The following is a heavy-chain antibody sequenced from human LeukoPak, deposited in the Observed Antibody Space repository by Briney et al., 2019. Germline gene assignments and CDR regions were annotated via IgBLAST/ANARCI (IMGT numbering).Heavy chain of an antibody. CDR3: AREVVRGTTGFNRWFDP. D-gene: IGHD3-10*01. CDR1: GGSISSYY. V-gene: IGHV4-59*01. CDR2: IYYSGST. J-gene: IGHJ5*02. Sequence: SETLSLTCTVSGGSISSYYWSWIRQPPGKGLEWIGYIYYSGSTNYNPSLKSRVTISVDTSKNQFSLKLSSVTAADTAVYYCAREVVRGTTGFNRWFDPWSQGTLVTVSS.